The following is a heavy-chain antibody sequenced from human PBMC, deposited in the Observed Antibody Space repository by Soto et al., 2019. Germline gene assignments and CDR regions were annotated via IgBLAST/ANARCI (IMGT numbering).Heavy chain of an antibody. V-gene: IGHV3-23*01. CDR1: GVTFRSYA. D-gene: IGHD5-12*01. Sequence: VGSLTLSCASSGVTFRSYAMAWVRQTPEKGLQWVSAISGSDGSTYYADSVKGRFTISRDNSHYTVFLQMNSLKTEDTAVYYCSNLDGYNIGKWGQGTLVTVSS. CDR2: ISGSDGST. J-gene: IGHJ4*02. CDR3: SNLDGYNIGK.